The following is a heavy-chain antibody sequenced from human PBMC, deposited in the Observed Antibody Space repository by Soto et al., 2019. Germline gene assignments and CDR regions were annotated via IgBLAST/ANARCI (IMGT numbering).Heavy chain of an antibody. CDR3: ARGVRSYDIDY. D-gene: IGHD3-16*01. CDR2: IYYRGST. J-gene: IGHJ4*02. V-gene: IGHV4-39*01. CDR1: GGTISSSSYS. Sequence: SETLSLTCSVSGGTISSSSYSWGWVRQPPGKGLEWIGTIYYRGSTSYSSSLKSRVTISVDTSKNQFSLKLSSMTAADTAVYYCARGVRSYDIDYWGQGALVTVS.